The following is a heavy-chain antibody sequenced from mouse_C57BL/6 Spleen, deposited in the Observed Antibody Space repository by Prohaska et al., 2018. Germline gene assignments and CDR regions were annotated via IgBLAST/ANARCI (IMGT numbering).Heavy chain of an antibody. V-gene: IGHV6-3*01. Sequence: EVKLEESGGGLVQPGGSMKLSCVASGFTFSNYWMNWVRQSPETGLEWVAKIRLKSDNYATHYAESVKGRFTISRDDSKSIVYLQMNNLRAQHTGIYYFTCGDYGSFYFVYCGQDATLTVSS. CDR2: IRLKSDNYAT. CDR3: TCGDYGSFYFVY. J-gene: IGHJ2*01. D-gene: IGHD1-1*01. CDR1: GFTFSNYW.